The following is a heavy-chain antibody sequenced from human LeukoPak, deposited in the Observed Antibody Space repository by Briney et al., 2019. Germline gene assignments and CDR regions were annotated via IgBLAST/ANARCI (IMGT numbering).Heavy chain of an antibody. CDR2: TFSSGAT. CDR1: GGSFSGYY. J-gene: IGHJ4*02. V-gene: IGHV4-34*11. Sequence: SETLSLTCAVYGGSFSGYYWSWIRQPPGKGLEWIGHTFSSGATTYNPSLKSRVTISVDTSRSQFSLHLSSVTAADTAVYYCARRSRDGSFLDSWGQGTLVTVSS. D-gene: IGHD5-24*01. CDR3: ARRSRDGSFLDS.